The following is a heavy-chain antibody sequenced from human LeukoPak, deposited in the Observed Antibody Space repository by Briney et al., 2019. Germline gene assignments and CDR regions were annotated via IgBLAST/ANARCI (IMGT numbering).Heavy chain of an antibody. J-gene: IGHJ4*02. D-gene: IGHD5-12*01. Sequence: SETLSLTCTVSGGSISSYYWSWIRQPPGKGLEWIGYIYYSGSTNYNPSLKSRVTISVDTSKNQFSLKPSSVTAADTAVYYCARRPRGVATTAFDYWGQGTLVTVSS. CDR2: IYYSGST. CDR3: ARRPRGVATTAFDY. V-gene: IGHV4-59*08. CDR1: GGSISSYY.